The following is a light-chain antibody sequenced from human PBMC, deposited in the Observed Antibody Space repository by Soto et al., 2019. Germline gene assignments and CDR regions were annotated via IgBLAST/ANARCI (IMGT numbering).Light chain of an antibody. CDR1: QDIKNY. Sequence: DIQMTQSPSSLSASVGDRVTSTCQASQDIKNYISWYQMQAGKAPKLLIYDASVLETGVPSRFSGRRSGTEFTFTITGLQPDDFSTYYCQQYADLPLTFGGGTQVAIK. J-gene: IGKJ4*01. V-gene: IGKV1-33*01. CDR3: QQYADLPLT. CDR2: DAS.